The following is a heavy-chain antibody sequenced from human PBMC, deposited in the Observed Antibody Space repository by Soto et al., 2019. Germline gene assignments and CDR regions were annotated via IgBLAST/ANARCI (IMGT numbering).Heavy chain of an antibody. CDR1: GYTLTELS. CDR2: FDPEDGET. J-gene: IGHJ4*02. Sequence: ASVKVSCKVSGYTLTELSMHWVRQAPGKGLEWMGGFDPEDGETIYAQKFQGRVTMTEDTSTDTAYMELSSLRSEDTAVYYCATGAKAVARFDYWGQGTLVTVYS. V-gene: IGHV1-24*01. D-gene: IGHD6-19*01. CDR3: ATGAKAVARFDY.